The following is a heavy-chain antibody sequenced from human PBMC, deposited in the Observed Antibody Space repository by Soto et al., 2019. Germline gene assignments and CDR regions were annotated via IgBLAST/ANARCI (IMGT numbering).Heavy chain of an antibody. CDR1: KFTFSNYW. V-gene: IGHV3-7*01. CDR2: IKEDGSEK. CDR3: ARVYFKYDY. D-gene: IGHD3-10*01. J-gene: IGHJ4*02. Sequence: EVQLVEYGGGLVQPGGSLRLSCVASKFTFSNYWMTWVRQAPGKGLEWVANIKEDGSEKYYVDSVKGRFTISRDNAKNSLYLQMNSLRAEDTAVYYCARVYFKYDYWGQGTLVTVSS.